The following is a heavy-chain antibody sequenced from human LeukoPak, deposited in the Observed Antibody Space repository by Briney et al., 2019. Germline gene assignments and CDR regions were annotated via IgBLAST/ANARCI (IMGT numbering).Heavy chain of an antibody. J-gene: IGHJ5*02. D-gene: IGHD1-26*01. CDR1: GGSFSGYY. CDR3: ARARVGASKWFDP. Sequence: SETLSLTCAVYGGSFSGYYWSWIRLHPGKGLEWIGYIYYSGSTYYNPSLKSRVTISVDTSKNQLSLKLSSVTAADTAVYYCARARVGASKWFDPWGQGTLVTVSS. V-gene: IGHV4-31*11. CDR2: IYYSGST.